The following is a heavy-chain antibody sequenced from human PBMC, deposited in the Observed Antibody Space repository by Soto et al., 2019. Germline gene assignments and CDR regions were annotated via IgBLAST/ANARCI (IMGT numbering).Heavy chain of an antibody. J-gene: IGHJ5*02. D-gene: IGHD6-6*01. V-gene: IGHV5-51*01. CDR3: ARISGGWLEYSSSFPRGWFDP. CDR1: GYSFTSYW. CDR2: IYPGDSDT. Sequence: GESLKISCKGSGYSFTSYWIGWVRQMPGKGLEWMGIIYPGDSDTRYSPSFQGQVTISAGKSISTAYLQWSSLKASDTAMYYCARISGGWLEYSSSFPRGWFDPWGQGTLVTVSS.